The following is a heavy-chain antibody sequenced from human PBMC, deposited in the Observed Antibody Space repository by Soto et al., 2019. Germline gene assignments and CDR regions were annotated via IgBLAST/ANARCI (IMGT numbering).Heavy chain of an antibody. CDR2: IYHSGST. V-gene: IGHV4-34*01. J-gene: IGHJ5*02. CDR1: GGSFSGYY. D-gene: IGHD1-26*01. Sequence: SETLSLTCAVYGGSFSGYYWSWIRQPPGKGLEWIGEIYHSGSTNYNPSLKSRVTISVDKSKNQFSLKLSSVTAADTAVYYCARAGIVGARDWFDPWGQGTLVTVSS. CDR3: ARAGIVGARDWFDP.